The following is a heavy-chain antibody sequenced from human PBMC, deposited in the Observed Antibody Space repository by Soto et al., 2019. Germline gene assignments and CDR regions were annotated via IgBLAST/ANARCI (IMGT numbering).Heavy chain of an antibody. V-gene: IGHV4-34*09. CDR1: GGSFSGYY. CDR2: INYSGST. CDR3: ARSPIDDYDLGLVYFDY. D-gene: IGHD4-17*01. Sequence: SETLSLTCAVYGGSFSGYYWSWIRQPPGKGLEWIGEINYSGSTYYNPSLKSRVTISVDTSKNQFSLKLSSVTAADTAVYYCARSPIDDYDLGLVYFDYWGQGTLVTVSS. J-gene: IGHJ4*02.